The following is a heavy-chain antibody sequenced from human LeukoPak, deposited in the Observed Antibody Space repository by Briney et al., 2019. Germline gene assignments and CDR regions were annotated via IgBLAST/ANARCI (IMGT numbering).Heavy chain of an antibody. J-gene: IGHJ4*02. CDR2: IIPIFGTA. CDR3: ARGVVAVAGSFDY. CDR1: GGTFSSYA. V-gene: IGHV1-69*13. D-gene: IGHD6-19*01. Sequence: ASVKVSCKASGGTFSSYAISWVRQAPGQGLEWMGGIIPIFGTANYAQKFQGRVTITADESTSTAYMELSSLRSEDTAVYYCARGVVAVAGSFDYWGQGTLFTVSS.